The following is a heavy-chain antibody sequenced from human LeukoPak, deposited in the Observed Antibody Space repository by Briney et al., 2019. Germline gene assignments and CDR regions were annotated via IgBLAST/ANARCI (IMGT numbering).Heavy chain of an antibody. D-gene: IGHD5-24*01. CDR3: ARLPEGGYATSLGWLDP. Sequence: SETLSLTCTVPSAAISRSYWIWIRQTPGKGLEWIGYISYSGVSTYNPSLGSRVTISRDTSKNEVSLDLSSVTAADTAVYFCARLPEGGYATSLGWLDPWGQGTRVTVSS. V-gene: IGHV4-59*08. CDR1: SAAISRSY. J-gene: IGHJ5*02. CDR2: ISYSGVS.